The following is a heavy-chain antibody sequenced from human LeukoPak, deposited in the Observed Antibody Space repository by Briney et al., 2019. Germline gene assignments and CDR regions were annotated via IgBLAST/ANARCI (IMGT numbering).Heavy chain of an antibody. D-gene: IGHD1-7*01. J-gene: IGHJ4*02. CDR3: AKRTTGFDY. V-gene: IGHV3-23*01. CDR1: GFTFSNYA. CDR2: DSDGGANT. Sequence: GGSLRLSCAASGFTFSNYAIGWVRQAPGKGLEWVSSDSDGGANTFYADSVKGRFTISRDNSKNTLYLLMNSLRAEDTAVYYCAKRTTGFDYWGQGTLVTVSS.